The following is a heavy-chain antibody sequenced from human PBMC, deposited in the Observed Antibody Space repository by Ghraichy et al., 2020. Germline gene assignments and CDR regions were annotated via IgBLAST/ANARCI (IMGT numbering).Heavy chain of an antibody. J-gene: IGHJ4*02. V-gene: IGHV4-34*01. CDR1: GGSFSGYY. CDR3: ARARGRYFDWLLARFFDY. Sequence: SQTLSLTCAVYGGSFSGYYWSWIRQPPGKGLEWIGEINHSGSTNYNPSLKSRVTISVDTSKNQFSLKLSSVTAADTAVYYCARARGRYFDWLLARFFDYWGQGTLVTVSS. D-gene: IGHD3-9*01. CDR2: INHSGST.